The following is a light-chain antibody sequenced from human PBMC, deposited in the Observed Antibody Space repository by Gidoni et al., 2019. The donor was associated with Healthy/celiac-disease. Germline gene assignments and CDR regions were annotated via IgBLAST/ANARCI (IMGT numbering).Light chain of an antibody. CDR3: QQYDNLPFT. CDR2: DAS. J-gene: IGKJ3*01. Sequence: DIQMTQSPSSLSASVGDRVTITCQASQDISNYLNWYQQKPGKAPKLLIYDASNLETGVPSRLSGSGSGTDFTFTISSLQPEDMATYYCQQYDNLPFTFGPXTKVDIK. CDR1: QDISNY. V-gene: IGKV1-33*01.